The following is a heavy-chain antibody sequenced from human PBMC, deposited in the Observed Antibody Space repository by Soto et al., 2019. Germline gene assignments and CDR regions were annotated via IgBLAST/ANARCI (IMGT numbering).Heavy chain of an antibody. Sequence: GGSLRLSCTASGFTFGDYAMSWFRQAPGKGLEWVGFIRSKAYGGTTEYAASVKGRFTISRDDSKSIAYLQMNSLKTEDTAVYYCTSGSYYYYYYYGMDVWGQGTTVTVSS. J-gene: IGHJ6*02. D-gene: IGHD1-26*01. V-gene: IGHV3-49*03. CDR3: TSGSYYYYYYYGMDV. CDR1: GFTFGDYA. CDR2: IRSKAYGGTT.